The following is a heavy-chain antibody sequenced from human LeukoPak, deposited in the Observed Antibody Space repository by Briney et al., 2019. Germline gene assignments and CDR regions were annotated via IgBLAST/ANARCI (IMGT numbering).Heavy chain of an antibody. J-gene: IGHJ4*02. Sequence: GGSLRLSCAASGFTFSSYAMSWVRQAPGKGLEWVSAISGSGGSTYYADSVKGRFTISRDNAKNSLYLQMNSLRAEDTAVYYCARDFAMVRGVIHGWGQGTLVTVSS. D-gene: IGHD3-10*01. CDR1: GFTFSSYA. CDR3: ARDFAMVRGVIHG. V-gene: IGHV3-23*01. CDR2: ISGSGGST.